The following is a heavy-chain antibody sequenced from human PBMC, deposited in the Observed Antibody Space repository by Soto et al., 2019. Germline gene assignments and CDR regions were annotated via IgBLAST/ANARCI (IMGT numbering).Heavy chain of an antibody. Sequence: QVQLQESGPGLVKPSETLSLTCTVSGGSISSYYWSWIRQPPGKGLEWIGYIYYSGSTNYNPSLKSRVPISVDTSKNQFSLKLSSVTAADTAVYYCARERVGGGPFDYWGQGTLVTVSS. CDR1: GGSISSYY. CDR2: IYYSGST. J-gene: IGHJ4*02. CDR3: ARERVGGGPFDY. D-gene: IGHD3-16*01. V-gene: IGHV4-59*01.